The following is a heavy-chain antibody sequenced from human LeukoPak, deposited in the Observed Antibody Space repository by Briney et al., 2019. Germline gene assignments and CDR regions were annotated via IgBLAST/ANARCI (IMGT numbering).Heavy chain of an antibody. CDR3: ARRMGKVVVVAATFGDWYFDL. D-gene: IGHD2-15*01. J-gene: IGHJ2*01. CDR1: GGSISSSSYY. CDR2: IYYSGST. Sequence: KASETLSLTCTVSGGSISSSSYYWGWIRQPPGKGLEWIGSIYYSGSTYYNPSLKSRVTISVDTSKNQFSLKLSSVTAADTAVYYCARRMGKVVVVAATFGDWYFDLWGRGTLVTVSS. V-gene: IGHV4-39*01.